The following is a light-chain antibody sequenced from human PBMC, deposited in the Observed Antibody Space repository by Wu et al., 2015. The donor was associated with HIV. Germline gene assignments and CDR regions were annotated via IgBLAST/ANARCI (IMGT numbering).Light chain of an antibody. CDR3: QQYGSSPST. V-gene: IGKV3-20*01. CDR2: DAS. J-gene: IGKJ4*01. CDR1: QSVSSSY. Sequence: EIVLTQSPGTLSLSPGERATLSCRASQSVSSSYLAWYQQKPGQAPRLLIYDASSRATGIPDRFSGSGSGTDFTLTISRLEPEDFAVYYCQQYGSSPSTFGGGTKVGSN.